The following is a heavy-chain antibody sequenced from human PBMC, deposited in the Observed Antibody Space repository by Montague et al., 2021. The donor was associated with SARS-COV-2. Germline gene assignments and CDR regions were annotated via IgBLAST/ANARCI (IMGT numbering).Heavy chain of an antibody. CDR1: GGSFSGYY. J-gene: IGHJ6*02. CDR2: INHSGST. CDR3: ARAPPPIFGVVTSYYYYYGMDV. Sequence: SETLSLTCAVYGGSFSGYYWSWIRQPPGKGLEWIGEINHSGSTNYNPSLKSRVTISVDTSKNQFSLKLSSMTAADTAVYYCARAPPPIFGVVTSYYYYYGMDVWGQGTTVTVSS. D-gene: IGHD3-3*01. V-gene: IGHV4-34*01.